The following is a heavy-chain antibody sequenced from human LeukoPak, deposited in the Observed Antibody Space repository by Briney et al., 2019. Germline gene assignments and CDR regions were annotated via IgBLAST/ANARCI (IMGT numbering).Heavy chain of an antibody. V-gene: IGHV3-49*04. J-gene: IGHJ4*02. Sequence: GGSLRLSCTASGFTFGDYAMSWVRQAPGKGLEWVGFIRSKAYGGTTEYAASVKGRFTISRDGSKSIAYLQMNSLKTEDTAVYYCTRAKYQLLYLSDYWGQGTLVTVSS. CDR1: GFTFGDYA. CDR3: TRAKYQLLYLSDY. D-gene: IGHD2-2*02. CDR2: IRSKAYGGTT.